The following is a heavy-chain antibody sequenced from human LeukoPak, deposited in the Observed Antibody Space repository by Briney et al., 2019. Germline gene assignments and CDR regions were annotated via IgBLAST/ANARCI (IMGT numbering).Heavy chain of an antibody. Sequence: SETLSLTCAVYGGSFSGYYWSWIRQPPGKGLEWIGEINHSGSTNYNPFLKSRVTISVDTSKNQFSLKLSSVTAADTAVYYCARGRNLGYCSSTSCYRYYYYGMDVWGQGTTVTVSS. D-gene: IGHD2-2*02. CDR2: INHSGST. V-gene: IGHV4-34*01. CDR3: ARGRNLGYCSSTSCYRYYYYGMDV. J-gene: IGHJ6*02. CDR1: GGSFSGYY.